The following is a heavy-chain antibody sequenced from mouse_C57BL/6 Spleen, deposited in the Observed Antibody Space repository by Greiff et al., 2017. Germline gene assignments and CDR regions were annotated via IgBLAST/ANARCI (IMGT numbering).Heavy chain of an antibody. J-gene: IGHJ4*01. D-gene: IGHD2-12*01. CDR1: GFSLTSYA. CDR3: ARNYDEDYAMDY. Sequence: VKLMESGPGLVAPSQSLSLTCPVSGFSLTSYAISWVRPPPGKGLEWLGVIWTGGGTNYNSALQSRMSIIKDNSKSQVFLKMNSLQTDDTARYYCARNYDEDYAMDYWGQGTSVTVSS. V-gene: IGHV2-9-1*01. CDR2: IWTGGGT.